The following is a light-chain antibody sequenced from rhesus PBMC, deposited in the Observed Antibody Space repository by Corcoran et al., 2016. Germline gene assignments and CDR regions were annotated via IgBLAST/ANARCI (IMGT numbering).Light chain of an antibody. CDR1: PGITNW. CDR3: QQHDNSPYT. J-gene: IGKJ2*01. Sequence: DIQMTQSPSSLSASVGDRVTITCRASPGITNWLAWYQQKPGKAPKLLIYRASNLETGVPSRFSGSGSGTDCTLTISSLQPEDIATYYCQQHDNSPYTFGRGSKVEIK. V-gene: IGKV1-69*01. CDR2: RAS.